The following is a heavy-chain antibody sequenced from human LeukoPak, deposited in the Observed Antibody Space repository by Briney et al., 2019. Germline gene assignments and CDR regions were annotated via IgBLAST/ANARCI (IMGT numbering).Heavy chain of an antibody. CDR1: AFTFSSYS. V-gene: IGHV3-48*04. D-gene: IGHD3-10*01. CDR3: ARDGSYGSGLPYFDY. Sequence: SGGSLRLSCIASAFTFSSYSMNWVRQAPGKGLEWVSYISSSSSTIHYADSVKGRFTISRDNAKNSLYLQMNSLRVEDTAVYYCARDGSYGSGLPYFDYWGQGTLVTVSS. J-gene: IGHJ4*02. CDR2: ISSSSSTI.